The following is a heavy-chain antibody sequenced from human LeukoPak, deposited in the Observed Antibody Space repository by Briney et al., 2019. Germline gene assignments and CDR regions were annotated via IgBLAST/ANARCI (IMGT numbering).Heavy chain of an antibody. D-gene: IGHD6-19*01. CDR1: GFTFSRFW. CDR2: IKQDGSEK. CDR3: AGSGWQVYLDY. J-gene: IGHJ4*02. V-gene: IGHV3-7*01. Sequence: PGGSLRLSCAASGFTFSRFWMTWVRQAPGKGLEWVANIKQDGSEKYYVDSVKGRFTISRDNAKNSLYLQMNSLRVKDTAVYYCAGSGWQVYLDYWGQGTLVTVSS.